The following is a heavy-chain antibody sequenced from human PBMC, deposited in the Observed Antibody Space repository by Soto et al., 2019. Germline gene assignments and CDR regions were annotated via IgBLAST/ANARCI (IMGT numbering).Heavy chain of an antibody. Sequence: ASVKVSCKASGDTFTAYNMHWLRQAPGQTLEWMGWINTANGDTRYSQNFQGRATLARDTSASTVYVEMSSLTSEDTAVYYCARDTGGRWEINYFDYWGQGTLVTVSS. CDR1: GDTFTAYN. CDR2: INTANGDT. D-gene: IGHD1-26*01. CDR3: ARDTGGRWEINYFDY. V-gene: IGHV1-3*04. J-gene: IGHJ4*02.